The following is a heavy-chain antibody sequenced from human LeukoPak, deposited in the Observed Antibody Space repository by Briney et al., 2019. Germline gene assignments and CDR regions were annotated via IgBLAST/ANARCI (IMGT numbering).Heavy chain of an antibody. J-gene: IGHJ4*02. V-gene: IGHV1-18*01. CDR2: ISAYNGNT. CDR1: GYTFTSYG. CDR3: ARGISDYDILTGYYRVTANDY. D-gene: IGHD3-9*01. Sequence: AASVKVSCKASGYTFTSYGISWVRQAPGQGLEWMGWISAYNGNTNYAQKLQGRVTMTTDTSASTAYMELRSLRSGDTAVYYCARGISDYDILTGYYRVTANDYWGQGTLVTVSS.